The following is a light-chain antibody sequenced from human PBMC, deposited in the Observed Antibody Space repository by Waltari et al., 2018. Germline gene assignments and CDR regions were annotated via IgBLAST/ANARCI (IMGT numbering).Light chain of an antibody. CDR2: GAS. V-gene: IGKV3-20*01. CDR3: QQYGSSPWT. J-gene: IGKJ1*01. CDR1: QSINTN. Sequence: EIVMTQSPATLSVSPGEGATLSCRASQSINTNLAWYQQKPGQPPRRLIFGASTRATGIPDRFSGSASGTDFTLTISRLEPEDFAVYYCQQYGSSPWTFGQGTKVEIK.